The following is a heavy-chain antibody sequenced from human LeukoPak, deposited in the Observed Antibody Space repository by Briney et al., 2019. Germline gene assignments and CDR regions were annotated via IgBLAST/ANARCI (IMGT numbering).Heavy chain of an antibody. CDR1: GGSISSYY. V-gene: IGHV4-4*07. CDR3: ARDSPLYSSSWYFHTPLSNWFDP. CDR2: IYTSGST. Sequence: KTSETLSLTCTASGGSISSYYWSWIRQPAGKGLEWIGRIYTSGSTNYNPSLKSRVTMSVDTSKNQFSLKLSSVTAADTAVYYCARDSPLYSSSWYFHTPLSNWFDPWGQGTLVTVSS. D-gene: IGHD6-13*01. J-gene: IGHJ5*02.